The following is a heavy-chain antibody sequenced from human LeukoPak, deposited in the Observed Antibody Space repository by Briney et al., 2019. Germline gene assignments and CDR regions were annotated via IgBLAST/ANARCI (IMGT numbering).Heavy chain of an antibody. V-gene: IGHV3-15*01. J-gene: IGHJ4*02. D-gene: IGHD3-22*01. CDR1: GFTFSKFY. Sequence: GGSLRLSCAASGFTFSKFYMTWVRHAPGKGLEWVGRMKSKSHGGTADYAAPVKGRFTVSRDDSKNTLYLQMNSLRAEDTAVYYCAGGYYAYYFDYWGQGTLVTVSS. CDR3: AGGYYAYYFDY. CDR2: MKSKSHGGTA.